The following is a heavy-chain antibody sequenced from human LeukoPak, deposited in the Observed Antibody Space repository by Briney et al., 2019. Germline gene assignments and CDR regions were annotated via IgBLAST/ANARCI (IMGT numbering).Heavy chain of an antibody. CDR3: ARDKKEEVPAAAGWFDP. V-gene: IGHV4-38-2*02. CDR1: GYSISSGYY. J-gene: IGHJ5*02. CDR2: IYHSGST. Sequence: PSETLSLTCAVSGYSISSGYYWGWIRQSPGKGLEWIGSIYHSGSTYYNPSLKSRVTISVDTSKNQFSLKLSSVTAADTAVYYCARDKKEEVPAAAGWFDPWGQGTLVTVSS. D-gene: IGHD2-2*01.